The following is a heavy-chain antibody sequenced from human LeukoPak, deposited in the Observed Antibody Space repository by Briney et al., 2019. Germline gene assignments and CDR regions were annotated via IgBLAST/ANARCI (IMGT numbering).Heavy chain of an antibody. D-gene: IGHD5-12*01. CDR1: GGSISSSSFY. CDR3: ARTYPTGPYSGYDYADH. J-gene: IGHJ4*02. Sequence: SETLSLTCTVSGGSISSSSFYWSWIRQPPGKGLEWIGEINHSGSTNYNPSLKSRVTISVDTSKNQFSLKLSSVTAADTAVYYCARTYPTGPYSGYDYADHWGQGTLVTVSS. V-gene: IGHV4-39*07. CDR2: INHSGST.